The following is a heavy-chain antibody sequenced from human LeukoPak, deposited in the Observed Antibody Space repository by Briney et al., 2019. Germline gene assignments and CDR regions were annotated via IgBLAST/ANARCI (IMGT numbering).Heavy chain of an antibody. CDR2: IYYGGST. Sequence: PSETLSLTCTVSGGSISSYYWSWIRQPPGKGLEWIGYIYYGGSTNYNPSLKSRVTISVDTSKNQFSLKLSSVTAADTAVYYCARHGDSTGYYPVYYFDYWGQGTLVTVSS. V-gene: IGHV4-59*08. D-gene: IGHD3-9*01. CDR3: ARHGDSTGYYPVYYFDY. J-gene: IGHJ4*02. CDR1: GGSISSYY.